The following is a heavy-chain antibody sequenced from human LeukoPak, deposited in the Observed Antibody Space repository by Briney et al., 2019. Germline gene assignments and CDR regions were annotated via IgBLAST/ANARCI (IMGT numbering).Heavy chain of an antibody. J-gene: IGHJ4*02. CDR1: GFTFSSYA. V-gene: IGHV3-23*01. CDR2: ISGSGGST. Sequence: GGSLRLSCAASGFTFSSYAMSWVRQAPGKGLEWVSAISGSGGSTYYADSVKGRFTISRDNSKNTLYLQMNSLRAEDTAVYYCAKDFNIGIAVAGLFDYWGQGTLVTVSS. D-gene: IGHD6-19*01. CDR3: AKDFNIGIAVAGLFDY.